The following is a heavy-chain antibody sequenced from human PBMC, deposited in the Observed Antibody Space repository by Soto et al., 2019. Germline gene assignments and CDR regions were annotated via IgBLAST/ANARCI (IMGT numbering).Heavy chain of an antibody. CDR1: GFTLSGYA. CDR2: ISSNGVGT. V-gene: IGHV3-64*01. Sequence: PGGSLRLSCAASGFTLSGYAMDWVRQAPGKGLEYVSGISSNGVGTYYAKTVQGKFTISRDNSKNTEYLQMGSLRPEDIAVYYCARRARPDFYYMDVWGKGTTVTVSS. D-gene: IGHD6-6*01. J-gene: IGHJ6*03. CDR3: ARRARPDFYYMDV.